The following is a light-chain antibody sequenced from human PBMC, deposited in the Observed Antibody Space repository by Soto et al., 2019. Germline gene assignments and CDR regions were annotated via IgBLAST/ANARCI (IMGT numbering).Light chain of an antibody. J-gene: IGLJ2*01. V-gene: IGLV2-23*02. Sequence: QSALTQPASVSGSPGQSITISCTGTSSDVGSYDLVSWYQQHPGKAPKLMIYEVSKRPSGVSNRFFGSKSGNTASLTISGLQAEDEADYYCCSYADPITLQFGGGTKLTVL. CDR2: EVS. CDR3: CSYADPITLQ. CDR1: SSDVGSYDL.